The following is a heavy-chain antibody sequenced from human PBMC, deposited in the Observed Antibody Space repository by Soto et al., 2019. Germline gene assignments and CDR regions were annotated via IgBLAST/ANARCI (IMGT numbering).Heavy chain of an antibody. Sequence: EVQLVESGGGLVQPGGSLRLSCAASGFSVSTKYMSWVRQAPGTGLEWLSLIQSGGSTYYADSVNGRFTISRDNSENTLFLQMNSLRVQDTAVYSCTLDEVECSGGSCDGVAMDVWGKGTTVTVSA. J-gene: IGHJ6*04. CDR3: TLDEVECSGGSCDGVAMDV. V-gene: IGHV3-66*01. D-gene: IGHD2-15*01. CDR2: IQSGGST. CDR1: GFSVSTKY.